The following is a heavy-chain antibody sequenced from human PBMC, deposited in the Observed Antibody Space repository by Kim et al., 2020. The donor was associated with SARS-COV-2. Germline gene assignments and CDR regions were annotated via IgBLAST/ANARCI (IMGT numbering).Heavy chain of an antibody. J-gene: IGHJ6*02. D-gene: IGHD1-26*01. V-gene: IGHV3-23*01. Sequence: GGSMRLSCAASGFTFSACAMTWVRQVPGKGLEWVSSISHDGTSQHYAESVKGRFTISRNDFKNTLYLRLTSLRAEDTDLYYCAKDVWDYNGMDAWGQGNIVTVS. CDR1: GFTFSACA. CDR3: AKDVWDYNGMDA. CDR2: ISHDGTSQ.